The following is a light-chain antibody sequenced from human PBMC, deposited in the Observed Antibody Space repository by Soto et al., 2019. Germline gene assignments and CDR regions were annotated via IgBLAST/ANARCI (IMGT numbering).Light chain of an antibody. J-gene: IGLJ1*01. Sequence: QSALTQPASVSGSPGQSITISCIGTSSDVGGHNYVSWYQQYPGKAPKLMISEVSDRPSGISNRFSGSTSGNTASLTISGLQAEDEADYYCSSYVGATTYVFGTGTKLTVL. V-gene: IGLV2-14*01. CDR1: SSDVGGHNY. CDR2: EVS. CDR3: SSYVGATTYV.